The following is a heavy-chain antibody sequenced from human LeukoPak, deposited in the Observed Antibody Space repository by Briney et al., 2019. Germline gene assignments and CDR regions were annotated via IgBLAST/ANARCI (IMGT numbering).Heavy chain of an antibody. CDR1: GLTFSNFA. J-gene: IGHJ4*02. D-gene: IGHD6-19*01. CDR2: ISGGGDST. Sequence: GESLRLSCAASGLTFSNFAMSWVRQAPGKGLELVSAISGGGDSTYYADSVKGRFTVSRDNSKNTLYLQMNSLTDDDTAVYYCAKGRGTNSGPTLDYWGQGTLVTVSS. V-gene: IGHV3-23*01. CDR3: AKGRGTNSGPTLDY.